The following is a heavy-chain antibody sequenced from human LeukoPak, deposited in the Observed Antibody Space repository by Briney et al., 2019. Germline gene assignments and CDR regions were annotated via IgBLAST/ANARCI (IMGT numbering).Heavy chain of an antibody. CDR3: ARGARSTYYYDSSGYYYFS. V-gene: IGHV1-8*01. Sequence: ASVKVSCKASGYTFTSYDINWVRQATGQGLEWMGWMNPNSGNTGYAQKFQGRVTMTRNTSISTAYMELSSLRSEDTAVYYCARGARSTYYYDSSGYYYFSWGQGTLVTAS. CDR1: GYTFTSYD. D-gene: IGHD3-22*01. J-gene: IGHJ5*02. CDR2: MNPNSGNT.